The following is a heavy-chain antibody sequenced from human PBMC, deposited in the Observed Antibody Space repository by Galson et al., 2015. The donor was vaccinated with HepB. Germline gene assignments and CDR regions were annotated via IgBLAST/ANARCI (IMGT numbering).Heavy chain of an antibody. CDR3: ARDITPIPATAIRWYWPGGDY. CDR2: ISSSSSYI. Sequence: SLRLSCAASGFTFSSYSMNWVRQAPGKGLEWVSSISSSSSYIYYADSVKGRFTISRDNAKNSLYLQMNSLRAEDTAVYYCARDITPIPATAIRWYWPGGDYWGQGTLVTVSS. V-gene: IGHV3-21*01. D-gene: IGHD2-2*02. J-gene: IGHJ4*02. CDR1: GFTFSSYS.